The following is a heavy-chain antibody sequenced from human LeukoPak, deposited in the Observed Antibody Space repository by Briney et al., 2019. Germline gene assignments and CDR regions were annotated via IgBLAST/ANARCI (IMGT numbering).Heavy chain of an antibody. CDR2: ISYSGST. V-gene: IGHV4-59*08. J-gene: IGHJ6*02. Sequence: PSETLSLTCTVSGASISSNYWSWIRQPPGKGLEWIGYISYSGSTNYNPSLKSRVTISLDTSKKQFSLKLVSVTAADTAIYYCARHVSTSFKTNCYGLHVWGQGTRVSVSS. CDR3: ARHVSTSFKTNCYGLHV. D-gene: IGHD2-2*01. CDR1: GASISSNY.